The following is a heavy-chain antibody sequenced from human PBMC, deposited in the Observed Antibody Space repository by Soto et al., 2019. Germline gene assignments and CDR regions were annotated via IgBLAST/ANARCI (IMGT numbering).Heavy chain of an antibody. V-gene: IGHV3-66*01. J-gene: IGHJ2*01. D-gene: IGHD4-17*01. CDR1: EWHVSGNY. Sequence: GGSLRLSGAGSEWHVSGNYMTWVRQAPGKGLEWVSVIYIAGDTHYADSVRGRFTISRDNSKNTVFLQMNSLRVEDSAVYYCASRTVTLFWYFDLWGRGTQVTVSS. CDR2: IYIAGDT. CDR3: ASRTVTLFWYFDL.